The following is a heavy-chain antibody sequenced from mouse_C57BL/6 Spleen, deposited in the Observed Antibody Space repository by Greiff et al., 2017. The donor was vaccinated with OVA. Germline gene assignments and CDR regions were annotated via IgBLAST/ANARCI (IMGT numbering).Heavy chain of an antibody. CDR1: GYTFTSYW. J-gene: IGHJ4*01. Sequence: VQLQQPGAELVKPGASVKLSCKASGYTFTSYWMHWVKQRPGQGLEWIGMIHPNSGSTNYNEKFKSKATLTVDKSSSTAYMQLSSLTSEDSAVYDCAMDYSSSYGAMDYWGKGTSVTVSS. CDR3: AMDYSSSYGAMDY. V-gene: IGHV1-64*01. D-gene: IGHD1-1*01. CDR2: IHPNSGST.